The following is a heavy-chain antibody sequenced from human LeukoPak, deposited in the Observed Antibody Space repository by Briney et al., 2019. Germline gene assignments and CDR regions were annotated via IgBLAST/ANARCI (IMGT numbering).Heavy chain of an antibody. CDR3: ATNDCSSTSCPDDY. D-gene: IGHD2-2*01. Sequence: SETLSLTCAVYGGSFSGYYWSWIRQPPGKGLEWIGEINHSGSTNYNPSLKSQVTISVDTSKNQFSLKLSSVTAADTAVYYCATNDCSSTSCPDDYWGQGTLVTVSS. J-gene: IGHJ4*02. CDR2: INHSGST. V-gene: IGHV4-34*01. CDR1: GGSFSGYY.